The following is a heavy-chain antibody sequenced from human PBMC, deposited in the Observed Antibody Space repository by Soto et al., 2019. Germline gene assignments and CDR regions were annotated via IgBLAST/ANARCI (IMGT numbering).Heavy chain of an antibody. J-gene: IGHJ4*02. CDR2: ISPHNRNT. CDR1: GYTFGHFY. V-gene: IGHV1-18*01. Sequence: GASEKVSCKASGYTFGHFYITWVRQAPGQGLEWMGAISPHNRNTNYAEKFRGRVTMTTDTSTTTAYMELRSLRSDDTAVYYCARDEGGYDILTGYYKAHHFDQWGQGALVTVSS. D-gene: IGHD3-9*01. CDR3: ARDEGGYDILTGYYKAHHFDQ.